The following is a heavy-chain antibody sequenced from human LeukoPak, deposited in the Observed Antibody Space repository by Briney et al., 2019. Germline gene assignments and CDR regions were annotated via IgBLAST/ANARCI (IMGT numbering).Heavy chain of an antibody. CDR3: ARDPTTYYYYYMDV. CDR1: GFTFSSYS. D-gene: IGHD1-26*01. Sequence: GGSLRLSCAASGFTFSSYSMHWVRQAPGKGLEWVSYISSSSSTIYYADSVKGRFTISRDNAKNSLYLQMNSLRAEDTAVYYCARDPTTYYYYYMDVWGKGTTVTVSS. V-gene: IGHV3-48*04. CDR2: ISSSSSTI. J-gene: IGHJ6*03.